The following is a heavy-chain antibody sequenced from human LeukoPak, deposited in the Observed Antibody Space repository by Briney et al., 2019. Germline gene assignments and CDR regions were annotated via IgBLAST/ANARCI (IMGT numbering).Heavy chain of an antibody. CDR2: IYYSGST. J-gene: IGHJ4*02. CDR1: GGSINSYY. CDR3: ARASGYDNHYFDY. V-gene: IGHV4-59*01. Sequence: PSETLSLTCTVSGGSINSYYWSWIQQPPGKGLEWIGYIYYSGSTNYNPSLKSRVTSSVDTSKKEFSLKLSSVTAADTAVYYCARASGYDNHYFDYWGRGTLVTVSS. D-gene: IGHD5-12*01.